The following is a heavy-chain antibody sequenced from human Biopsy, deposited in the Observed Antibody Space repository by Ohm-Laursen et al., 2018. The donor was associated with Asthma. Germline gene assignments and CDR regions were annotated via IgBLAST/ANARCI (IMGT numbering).Heavy chain of an antibody. CDR3: ARKAGSCISRTCYSLDF. CDR1: GGTFNTYV. Sequence: SVTVSCKSLGGTFNTYVIGWVRQAPGQGLEWMGGINSVFGTTTYPQKFQDRATITADDSTRTVYMELSSPRSEDTAVYYCARKAGSCISRTCYSLDFWGQGTLVTVSS. J-gene: IGHJ4*02. CDR2: INSVFGTT. V-gene: IGHV1-69*13. D-gene: IGHD2-2*01.